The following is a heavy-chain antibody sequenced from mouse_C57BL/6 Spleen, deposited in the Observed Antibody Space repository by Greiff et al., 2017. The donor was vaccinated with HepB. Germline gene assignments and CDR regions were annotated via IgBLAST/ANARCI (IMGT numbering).Heavy chain of an antibody. J-gene: IGHJ2*01. V-gene: IGHV5-4*01. D-gene: IGHD2-14*01. CDR2: ISDGGSYT. CDR1: GFTFSSYA. Sequence: EVQVMESGGGLVKPGGSLKLSCAASGFTFSSYAMSWVRQTPEKRLEWVATISDGGSYTYYPDNVKGRFTISRDNAKNNLYLQMSHLKSEDTAMYYCARDHILEGYYFDYWGQGTTLTVSS. CDR3: ARDHILEGYYFDY.